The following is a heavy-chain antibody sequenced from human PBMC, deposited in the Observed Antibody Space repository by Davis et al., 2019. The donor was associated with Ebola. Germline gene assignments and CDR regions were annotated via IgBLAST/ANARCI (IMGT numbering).Heavy chain of an antibody. CDR2: ISGSGGST. CDR1: GFTFSSYA. J-gene: IGHJ4*02. CDR3: ARDQMKWELLGYIDY. D-gene: IGHD1-26*01. V-gene: IGHV3-23*01. Sequence: GGSLRLSCAASGFTFSSYAMRWVRQAPGRGLEWVSAISGSGGSTYYADSVKGRFTISRDNSKNTLYLQMGSLRAEDMAVYYCARDQMKWELLGYIDYWGQGTLVTVSS.